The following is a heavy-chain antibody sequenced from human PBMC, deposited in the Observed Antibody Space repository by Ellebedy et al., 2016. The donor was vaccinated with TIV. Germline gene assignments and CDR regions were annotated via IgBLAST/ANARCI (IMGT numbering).Heavy chain of an antibody. CDR1: GFTFSSYG. D-gene: IGHD6-6*01. Sequence: GGSLRLXXAASGFTFSSYGMHWVRQAPGKGLEGVAVIWYDGSNKYYADSVKGRFTISRDNSKNTLYLQMNSLRAEDTAVYYCARDPSIAARPGLFDYWGQGTLVTVSS. CDR2: IWYDGSNK. J-gene: IGHJ4*02. CDR3: ARDPSIAARPGLFDY. V-gene: IGHV3-33*01.